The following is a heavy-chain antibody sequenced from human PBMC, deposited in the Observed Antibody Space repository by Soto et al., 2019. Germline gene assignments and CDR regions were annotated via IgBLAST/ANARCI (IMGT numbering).Heavy chain of an antibody. Sequence: EVQLVESGGGLVQPGRSLRVSCAASGFTFDDYAMHWVRQAPGKGLEWVSGISWNSGNIAYADSVKGRFTISRDNAKNSLYLQMNSLRAEDTALYYCAKDMYSKRYNMDVWGQGTTVTVSS. D-gene: IGHD1-1*01. J-gene: IGHJ6*02. CDR1: GFTFDDYA. CDR2: ISWNSGNI. CDR3: AKDMYSKRYNMDV. V-gene: IGHV3-9*01.